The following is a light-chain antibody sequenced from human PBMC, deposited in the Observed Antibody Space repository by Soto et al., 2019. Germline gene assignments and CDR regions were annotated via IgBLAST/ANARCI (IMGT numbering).Light chain of an antibody. CDR1: QSVTSTY. V-gene: IGKV3-20*01. J-gene: IGKJ5*01. CDR2: GAS. Sequence: IVFTQSPGTLSLSPGERATLSCRASQSVTSTYLAWYQQKPGQAPRLLIYGASSRAIGIPDRFSGSVSGSDFILTINRLEPEDFAVYYCQQYGSSHTFGQGTRLEIK. CDR3: QQYGSSHT.